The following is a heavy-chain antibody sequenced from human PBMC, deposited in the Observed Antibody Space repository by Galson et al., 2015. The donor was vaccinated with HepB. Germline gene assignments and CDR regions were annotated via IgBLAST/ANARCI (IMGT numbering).Heavy chain of an antibody. J-gene: IGHJ6*02. CDR3: ARDLGVRQQHRRGMDV. Sequence: SVKVSCKASGGTFSSYAISWVRQAPGQGLEWMGGIIPIFGTANYAQKFQGRVTITADESTSTAYMELSSLRSEDTAVYYCARDLGVRQQHRRGMDVWGQGTTVTVSS. V-gene: IGHV1-69*13. D-gene: IGHD6-13*01. CDR1: GGTFSSYA. CDR2: IIPIFGTA.